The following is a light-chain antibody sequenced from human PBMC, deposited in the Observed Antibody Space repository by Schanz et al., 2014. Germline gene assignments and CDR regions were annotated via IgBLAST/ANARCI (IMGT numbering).Light chain of an antibody. Sequence: QSALTQPASVSGSPGQSITISCTGTSSDVGSYGFVSWYQHYPGKAPKVIIYEANKRPSGVSNRFSASKSGYTASLTISGLQAEDEADYHCSSYAGSANPPWVFGGGTKLTVL. V-gene: IGLV2-14*02. CDR1: SSDVGSYGF. J-gene: IGLJ3*02. CDR3: SSYAGSANPPWV. CDR2: EAN.